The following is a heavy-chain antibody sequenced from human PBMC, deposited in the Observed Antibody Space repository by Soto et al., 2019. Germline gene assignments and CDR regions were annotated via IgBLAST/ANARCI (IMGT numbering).Heavy chain of an antibody. Sequence: QLQLQESGPRLVKPSETLSLTCTVSGGSISRSSYYWGWIRQPPGKGLEWIGSIYYSGSTYYNPSLKSRVTISVDTSKNQFSLKLSSVPAADTAVYYCARHDYGGFGLWGQGTLVTVSS. D-gene: IGHD4-17*01. CDR3: ARHDYGGFGL. CDR2: IYYSGST. CDR1: GGSISRSSYY. V-gene: IGHV4-39*01. J-gene: IGHJ4*02.